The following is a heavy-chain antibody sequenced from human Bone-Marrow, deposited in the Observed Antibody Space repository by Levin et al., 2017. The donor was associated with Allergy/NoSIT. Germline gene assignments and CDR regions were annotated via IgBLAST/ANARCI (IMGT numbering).Heavy chain of an antibody. CDR1: GFTFSSYH. V-gene: IGHV3-48*03. J-gene: IGHJ4*02. CDR2: ITSGGDLT. Sequence: HTGGSLRLSCAASGFTFSSYHMNWVRQAPGKGLEWISYITSGGDLTLYADSVKGRFTMSRDNAKESVYLQMNSLRAEDTAIYYCARVWQDASGADYWGQGTLVTVSS. CDR3: ARVWQDASGADY. D-gene: IGHD3-16*01.